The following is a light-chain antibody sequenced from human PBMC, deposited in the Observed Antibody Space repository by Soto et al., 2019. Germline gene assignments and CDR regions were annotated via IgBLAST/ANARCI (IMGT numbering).Light chain of an antibody. CDR3: QQRSSWPLT. CDR1: QSVGSY. Sequence: EIVLTQSPATLSLSPGERATLSCRASQSVGSYFAWYQQKPGQAPRLLSYDACIRATGIPARFSGSGSGTDFTLTIRSLEPEDFAVYFCQQRSSWPLTFGGGTMVEIK. CDR2: DAC. V-gene: IGKV3-11*01. J-gene: IGKJ4*01.